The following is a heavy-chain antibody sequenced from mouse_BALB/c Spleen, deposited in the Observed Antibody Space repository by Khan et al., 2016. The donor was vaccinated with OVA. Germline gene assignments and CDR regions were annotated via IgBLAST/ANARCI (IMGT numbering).Heavy chain of an antibody. CDR1: GYSITSGYG. Sequence: EVQLLESGPGLVKPSQSLSLTCTATGYSITSGYGWNWIRQFPGNKLEWMGNISYSGSTNYNPSLKSRISITRDTSKNQFFLQLNSVTTEDTATYYCARTARIKYWGQGTTLTVSS. D-gene: IGHD1-2*01. CDR3: ARTARIKY. CDR2: ISYSGST. J-gene: IGHJ2*01. V-gene: IGHV3-2*02.